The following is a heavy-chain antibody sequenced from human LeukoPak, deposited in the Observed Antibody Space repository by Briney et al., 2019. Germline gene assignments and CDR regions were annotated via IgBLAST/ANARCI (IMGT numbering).Heavy chain of an antibody. V-gene: IGHV3-74*01. Sequence: GGSLRLSCAASGFTFSSYWMHWVRQAPGKGLVWVSRINSDGSSTSYADSVKGRFTISRDNANNTLYLQMNSLRAEDTAVYYCARAGRAYYYDSSGYYYWGQGTLVTVSS. CDR1: GFTFSSYW. CDR3: ARAGRAYYYDSSGYYY. D-gene: IGHD3-22*01. J-gene: IGHJ4*02. CDR2: INSDGSST.